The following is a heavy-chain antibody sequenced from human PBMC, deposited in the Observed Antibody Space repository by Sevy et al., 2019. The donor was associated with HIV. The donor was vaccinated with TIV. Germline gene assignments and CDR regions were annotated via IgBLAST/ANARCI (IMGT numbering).Heavy chain of an antibody. CDR1: GFTFSSYD. D-gene: IGHD3-22*01. CDR2: ISSSGSSI. V-gene: IGHV3-48*03. CDR3: VRNGGAYDTGFDP. Sequence: GGSLRLSCTASGFTFSSYDMNWVRQAPGKGLEWVSKISSSGSSIYYAHSVKGRFTISRDNAKNSLNLQMNSLRAEDTALYYCVRNGGAYDTGFDPWGQGTLVTVSS. J-gene: IGHJ5*02.